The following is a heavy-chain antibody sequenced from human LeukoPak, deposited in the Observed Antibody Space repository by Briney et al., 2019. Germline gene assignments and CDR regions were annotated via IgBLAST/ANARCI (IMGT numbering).Heavy chain of an antibody. Sequence: PGGSLRLSCAASGFTFSSYAMHWVRQAPGKGLEWVAVISYDGSNKYYADSVKGRFTISRDNSKNSLYLQMNSLRAEDTAVYYCARDPRTAAAALEAFDIWGQGTMVTVSS. D-gene: IGHD6-13*01. V-gene: IGHV3-30-3*01. J-gene: IGHJ3*02. CDR2: ISYDGSNK. CDR3: ARDPRTAAAALEAFDI. CDR1: GFTFSSYA.